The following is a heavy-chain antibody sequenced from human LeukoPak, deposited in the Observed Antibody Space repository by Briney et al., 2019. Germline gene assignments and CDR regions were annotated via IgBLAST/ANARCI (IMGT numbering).Heavy chain of an antibody. CDR1: GGTFSSYA. J-gene: IGHJ4*02. CDR3: ARDWGGWELGSLDY. D-gene: IGHD1-26*01. Sequence: SVKVSCKASGGTFSSYAISWVRQAPGQGLEWTGGIIPIFGTANYAQKFQGRVTMTRSTSISTAYMELSSLRSEDMAVYYCARDWGGWELGSLDYWGQGTLVTVSS. CDR2: IIPIFGTA. V-gene: IGHV1-69*05.